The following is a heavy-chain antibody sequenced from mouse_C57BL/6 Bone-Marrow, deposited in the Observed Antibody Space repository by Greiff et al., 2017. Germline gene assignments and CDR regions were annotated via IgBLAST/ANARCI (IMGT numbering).Heavy chain of an antibody. CDR2: IDPANGDP. Sequence: EVQLQQPGAELVRPGASVKLSCTASGVNLKDDYMPWVKQRPEQGLEWIGWIDPANGDPEYASKFQGKAPITAGRPSNTAYLRLSSPTSADTAGYCSTTDSYYCGSRPNYWGQGTALTVTA. D-gene: IGHD1-1*01. CDR1: GVNLKDDY. CDR3: TTDSYYCGSRPNY. V-gene: IGHV14-4*01. J-gene: IGHJ2*01.